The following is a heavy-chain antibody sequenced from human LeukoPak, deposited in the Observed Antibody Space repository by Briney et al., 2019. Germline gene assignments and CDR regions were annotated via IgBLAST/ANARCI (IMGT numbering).Heavy chain of an antibody. CDR3: AKSVGPDKRYYYGMDV. J-gene: IGHJ6*02. V-gene: IGHV4-59*01. Sequence: PSETLSLTCTVSGGSISSYYWSWIRQPPGKGLEWIGYIYYSGSTNYNPSLKSRVTISVDTSKNQFSLKLSSVTAADTAVYYCAKSVGPDKRYYYGMDVWGQGTTVTVSS. CDR2: IYYSGST. CDR1: GGSISSYY. D-gene: IGHD2-15*01.